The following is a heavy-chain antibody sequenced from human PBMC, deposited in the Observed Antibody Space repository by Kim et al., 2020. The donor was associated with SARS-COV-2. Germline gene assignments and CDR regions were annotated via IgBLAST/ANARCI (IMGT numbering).Heavy chain of an antibody. CDR2: ISASGGGT. CDR3: TANSYGDPSDY. Sequence: GGSLRLSCAASGFAFSAYAMTWVRQVPGKGLEWVSGISASGGGTYYVDSVKGRFSISRDNSKNTVYMQMNSLRADDTAVYYCTANSYGDPSDYWGQGTLV. V-gene: IGHV3-23*01. D-gene: IGHD4-17*01. J-gene: IGHJ4*02. CDR1: GFAFSAYA.